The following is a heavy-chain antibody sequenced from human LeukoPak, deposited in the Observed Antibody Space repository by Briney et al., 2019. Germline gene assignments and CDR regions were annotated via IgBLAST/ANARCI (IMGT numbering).Heavy chain of an antibody. CDR2: VYNSGTT. CDR3: ARDDY. Sequence: SETLSLTCTVSGVSISSHYWSWIRQSPGKGLEWIGCVYNSGTTNYNPSLTGRVTISVDTSKNQYSLNLRSVTAADAAVYYCARDDYCGARILVTVSS. V-gene: IGHV4-59*11. J-gene: IGHJ4*02. CDR1: GVSISSHY.